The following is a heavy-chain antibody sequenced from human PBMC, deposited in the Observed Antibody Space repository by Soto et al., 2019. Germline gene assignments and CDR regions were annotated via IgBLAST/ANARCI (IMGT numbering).Heavy chain of an antibody. CDR2: IIPIFGTA. CDR3: AREHSEYYYDSSGYSLGAFDI. J-gene: IGHJ3*02. Sequence: SVKVSCKASGGTFSSYAISCVRQAPLQGLDWMGGIIPIFGTANYAQKFQGRVTITADKSTSTAYMELSSLGSEDTAVYYCAREHSEYYYDSSGYSLGAFDIWGQGTMVTVSS. CDR1: GGTFSSYA. D-gene: IGHD3-22*01. V-gene: IGHV1-69*06.